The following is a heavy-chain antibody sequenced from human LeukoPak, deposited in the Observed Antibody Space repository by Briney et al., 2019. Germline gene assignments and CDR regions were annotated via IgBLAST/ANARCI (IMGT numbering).Heavy chain of an antibody. CDR1: GYTFTSYG. J-gene: IGHJ4*02. CDR2: ISAYNGNT. D-gene: IGHD3-22*01. CDR3: ARDSSHYYDSSGEFDY. Sequence: ASVKVSCKASGYTFTSYGISWVRQAPGQGLEWMGWISAYNGNTNYAQKLQGRVTITTDTSTSTAYMELRSLRSDDTAVYYCARDSSHYYDSSGEFDYWGQGTLVTVSS. V-gene: IGHV1-18*01.